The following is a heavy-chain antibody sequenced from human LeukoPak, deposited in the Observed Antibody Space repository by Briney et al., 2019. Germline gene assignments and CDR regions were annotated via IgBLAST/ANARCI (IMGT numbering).Heavy chain of an antibody. D-gene: IGHD3-10*01. CDR2: IYYSGST. CDR3: AMYPYYYGSTFDY. V-gene: IGHV4-59*01. CDR1: GGSISSYY. J-gene: IGHJ4*02. Sequence: SETLSLTCTVSGGSISSYYWSWIRQPPGKGLEWIGYIYYSGSTNCNPSLKSRVTISVDTSKNQFSLKLSSVTAADTAVYYCAMYPYYYGSTFDYWGQGTLVTVSS.